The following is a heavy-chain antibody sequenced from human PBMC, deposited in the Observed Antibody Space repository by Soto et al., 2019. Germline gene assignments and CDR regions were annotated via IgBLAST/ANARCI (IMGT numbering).Heavy chain of an antibody. Sequence: GGSLRLSCAASGFTFSDYNMNWVRQAPGKGLEWVSYISSSSSTIYYADSVKGRFTISRDNAKNSLYLQMNSLRAEDTAVYYCARAATVVKFFFAFDVWGQGTMVTVSS. V-gene: IGHV3-48*01. D-gene: IGHD4-17*01. CDR1: GFTFSDYN. J-gene: IGHJ3*01. CDR2: ISSSSSTI. CDR3: ARAATVVKFFFAFDV.